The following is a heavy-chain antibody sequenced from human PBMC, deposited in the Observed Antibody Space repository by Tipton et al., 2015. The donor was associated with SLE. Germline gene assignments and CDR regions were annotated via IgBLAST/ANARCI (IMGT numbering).Heavy chain of an antibody. Sequence: TLSLTCTVSGGSISSYYWSWIRQHPGKGLEWIGYIYYSGSTYYNPSLKSRVTISVDTSKNQFSLKLSSVTAADTAVYYCARATRGGGEFDYWGQGTLVTVSS. CDR2: IYYSGST. CDR1: GGSISSYY. D-gene: IGHD3-10*01. CDR3: ARATRGGGEFDY. J-gene: IGHJ4*02. V-gene: IGHV4-31*03.